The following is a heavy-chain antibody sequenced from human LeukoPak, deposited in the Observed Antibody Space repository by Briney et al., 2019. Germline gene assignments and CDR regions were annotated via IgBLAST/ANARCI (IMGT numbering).Heavy chain of an antibody. Sequence: PSETLSLTCTVSGVSVSSGSYYWGWIRQPPGKGLEWIGYIYYSGSTNYNPSLKSRVTISVDTSKNQFSLKLSSVTAADTAVYYCARDAGYSSGIDYWGQGTLVTVSS. CDR3: ARDAGYSSGIDY. J-gene: IGHJ4*02. D-gene: IGHD6-19*01. CDR2: IYYSGST. V-gene: IGHV4-61*01. CDR1: GVSVSSGSYY.